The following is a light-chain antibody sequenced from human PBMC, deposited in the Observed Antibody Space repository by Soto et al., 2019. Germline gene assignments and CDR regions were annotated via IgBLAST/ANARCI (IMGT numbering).Light chain of an antibody. CDR2: GAS. V-gene: IGKV3-15*01. CDR1: QSVSSN. J-gene: IGKJ5*01. Sequence: ELVRTQSPTTLSVSPGERATLSCKASQSVSSNLAWYQQKPGQAPRLLIYGASTRATGIPARFSGSRSGTEFTLTISSLQSEDFAVYYCQQYNNWPLTFGQGTRLEIK. CDR3: QQYNNWPLT.